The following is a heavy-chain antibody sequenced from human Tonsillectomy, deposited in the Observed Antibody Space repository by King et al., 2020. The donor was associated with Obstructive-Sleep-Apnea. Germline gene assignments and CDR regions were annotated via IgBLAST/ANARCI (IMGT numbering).Heavy chain of an antibody. CDR3: ARALGSDPGLIEAAGTNEYYDYGMDV. CDR1: GITLSDYY. CDR2: ISSSGNTI. Sequence: VQLVESGGGLVKPGGSLRLSCAASGITLSDYYMNWIRQAPGKGLEWVSYISSSGNTIYYADSVKGRFTISRDNAKNSLYLQMNSLIAEDTAVDYRARALGSDPGLIEAAGTNEYYDYGMDVWGQGTTVTVSS. V-gene: IGHV3-11*01. D-gene: IGHD6-13*01. J-gene: IGHJ6*02.